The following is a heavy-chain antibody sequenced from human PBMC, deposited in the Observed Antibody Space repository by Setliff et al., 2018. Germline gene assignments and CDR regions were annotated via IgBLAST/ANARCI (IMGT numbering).Heavy chain of an antibody. CDR2: NSA. Sequence: ASVKVSCKTSGYTSTNFGINWVRQAPGQGLEWMGWNSAYAQKFQGRVTMTTDTPTSTAYMELRSLRSDDTAVYYCARGPPDFVVVPAAAKFDFWGQGTLVTVSS. V-gene: IGHV1-18*01. D-gene: IGHD2-2*01. CDR3: ARGPPDFVVVPAAAKFDF. CDR1: GYTSTNFG. J-gene: IGHJ4*02.